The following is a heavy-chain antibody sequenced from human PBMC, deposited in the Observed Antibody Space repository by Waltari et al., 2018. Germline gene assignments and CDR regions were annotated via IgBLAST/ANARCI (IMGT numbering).Heavy chain of an antibody. CDR1: GGSISSSSYY. V-gene: IGHV4-39*07. CDR3: ARDMIVVGHYYGMDV. CDR2: IYYSGST. D-gene: IGHD3-22*01. Sequence: QLQLQESGPGLVKPSETLSLTCTVSGGSISSSSYYWGWIRQPTGKGLEWIGSIYYSGSTYYNPSLKSRVTISVDTSKNQFSLKLSSVTAADTAVYYCARDMIVVGHYYGMDVWGQGTTVTVSS. J-gene: IGHJ6*02.